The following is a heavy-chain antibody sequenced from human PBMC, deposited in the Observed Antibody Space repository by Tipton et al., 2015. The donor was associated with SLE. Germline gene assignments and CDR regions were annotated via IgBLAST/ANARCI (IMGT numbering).Heavy chain of an antibody. V-gene: IGHV5-51*03. J-gene: IGHJ6*02. Sequence: QLVQSGAEVKKPGESLKISCKGSGLNFANYWIGWVRQLPGKGLEWMGIIYPDDSDTSYSPSFQGHVTISADKSIKTAYLQWSSLKASDTGIYYCACRTSSEFYYVMDVWGQGTSITVSS. CDR3: ACRTSSEFYYVMDV. CDR1: GLNFANYW. CDR2: IYPDDSDT. D-gene: IGHD3-22*01.